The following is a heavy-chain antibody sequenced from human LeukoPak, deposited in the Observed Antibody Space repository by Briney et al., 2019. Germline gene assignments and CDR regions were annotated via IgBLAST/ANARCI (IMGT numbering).Heavy chain of an antibody. J-gene: IGHJ4*02. V-gene: IGHV3-74*01. D-gene: IGHD5-12*01. CDR2: INGDGSST. CDR1: GFTFSTYW. CDR3: VRGVASLNYYFDS. Sequence: GGSLRLSCAASGFTFSTYWMHWVRQAPGKGLVWVSRINGDGSSTNYADSVKGRFTISRDNAKSTLYLQMNSLGAEDTALYYCVRGVASLNYYFDSWGQGTLVTVSS.